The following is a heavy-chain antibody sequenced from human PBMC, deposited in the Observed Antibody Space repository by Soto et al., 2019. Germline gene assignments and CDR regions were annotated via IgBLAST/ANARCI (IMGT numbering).Heavy chain of an antibody. CDR3: ASYSMALFPTRPSVAFDI. D-gene: IGHD2-21*01. J-gene: IGHJ3*02. V-gene: IGHV1-18*04. CDR1: GYTFTSYG. CDR2: ISAYNGNT. Sequence: ASVKVSCKASGYTFTSYGISWVRQAPGQGLEWMGWISAYNGNTNYAQKLQGRVTMTTDTSTSTAYMELRSLRSDDTAVYYCASYSMALFPTRPSVAFDIWGQGTMLTV.